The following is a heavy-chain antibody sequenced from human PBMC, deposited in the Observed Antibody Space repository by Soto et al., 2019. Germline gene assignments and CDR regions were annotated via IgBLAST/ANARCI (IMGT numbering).Heavy chain of an antibody. CDR1: GGTFSKYS. D-gene: IGHD1-1*01. Sequence: QVPLVQSGAEVKKPGSSVKVSCTASGGTFSKYSISWIRQAPGQGLEWIGRIIPYLSVTNYAQKFKGRVTITADKSTGTAYMELNNLRSEDTAVYFCASVSAPDVEYWGQGTLITVSS. CDR2: IIPYLSVT. V-gene: IGHV1-69*02. J-gene: IGHJ4*02. CDR3: ASVSAPDVEY.